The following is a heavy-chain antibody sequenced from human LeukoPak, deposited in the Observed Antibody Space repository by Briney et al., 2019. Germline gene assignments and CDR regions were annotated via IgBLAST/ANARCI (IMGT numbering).Heavy chain of an antibody. J-gene: IGHJ6*02. Sequence: GGSLRLSCAASGFTFSESWMTWVRQVPGQGLEWVAHINHEGGGIQYVDSVKGRSTISRDNAKGSVYLQMNSLRAEDTAIYHCATYINWVAGDVWGQGTTVTVSS. V-gene: IGHV3-7*01. CDR3: ATYINWVAGDV. CDR2: INHEGGGI. D-gene: IGHD1-1*01. CDR1: GFTFSESW.